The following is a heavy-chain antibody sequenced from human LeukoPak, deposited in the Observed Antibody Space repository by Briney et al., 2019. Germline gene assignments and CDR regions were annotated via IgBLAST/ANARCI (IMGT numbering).Heavy chain of an antibody. D-gene: IGHD6-13*01. CDR3: ANSHTGIAASNWFDP. V-gene: IGHV3-23*01. CDR2: ISGSGGST. J-gene: IGHJ5*02. CDR1: GFTFSSYA. Sequence: PGGSLRLSCAASGFTFSSYAMSWVRQAPGKGLEWVSAISGSGGSTYYADSVKGRFTISRDNSKNTLYLQMNSLRAEDTAVYYCANSHTGIAASNWFDPWGQGTLVTVSS.